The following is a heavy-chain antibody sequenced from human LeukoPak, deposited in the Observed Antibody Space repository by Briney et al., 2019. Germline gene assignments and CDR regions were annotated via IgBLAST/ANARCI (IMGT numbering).Heavy chain of an antibody. V-gene: IGHV4-34*01. J-gene: IGHJ5*02. CDR3: ARGGYNSRRDNWFDP. CDR1: GGSFSGYY. D-gene: IGHD5-12*01. CDR2: INHSGST. Sequence: TSETLSLTCAVYGGSFSGYYWSWIRQPPGKGLEWIGEINHSGSTNYNPSLKSRVTIPVDTSKNQFSLKLSSVTAADTAVYYCARGGYNSRRDNWFDPWGQGTLVTVSS.